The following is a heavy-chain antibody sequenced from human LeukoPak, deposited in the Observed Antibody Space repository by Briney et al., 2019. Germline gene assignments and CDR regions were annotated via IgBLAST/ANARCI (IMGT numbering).Heavy chain of an antibody. J-gene: IGHJ3*02. D-gene: IGHD2-8*01. Sequence: GGSLRLSCAASGFTFSSYAMHWVRQAPGKGLEWVAVISYDGSNKYCADSVKGRFTISRDNAKNSLYLQMNSLRAEDTAVYYCARDESPNLFAFDIWGQGTMVTVSS. CDR2: ISYDGSNK. V-gene: IGHV3-30-3*01. CDR1: GFTFSSYA. CDR3: ARDESPNLFAFDI.